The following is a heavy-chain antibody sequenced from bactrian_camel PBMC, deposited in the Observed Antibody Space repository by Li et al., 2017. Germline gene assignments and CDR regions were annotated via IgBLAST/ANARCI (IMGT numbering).Heavy chain of an antibody. CDR2: IDIDGNT. CDR3: ATDPGCLYGGIWLLKADFQY. V-gene: IGHV3S26*01. J-gene: IGHJ4*01. D-gene: IGHD6*01. CDR1: GSTWYTRYC. Sequence: VQLVESGGGSVQAGGSLTLSCVASGSTWYTRYCMGWFRQVPGKEREGVAAIDIDGNTMYADSVKGRFTISKDNAKNTLYLQMDSLKLEDTGMYRCATDPGCLYGGIWLLKADFQYWGQGTQVTVS.